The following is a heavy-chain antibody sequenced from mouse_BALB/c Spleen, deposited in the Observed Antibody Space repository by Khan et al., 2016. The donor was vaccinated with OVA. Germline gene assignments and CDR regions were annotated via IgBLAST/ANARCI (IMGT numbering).Heavy chain of an antibody. Sequence: QVRLQQSGPGLVQPSQSLSITCTVSGFSLTNYGVHWVRQSPGKGLEWLGVIWSGGSTDFNAAFISRLSISKDNSKSQVFFKMNSLQTNDSAIYYCARGGLPCAYWGQGTLVTVSA. CDR3: ARGGLPCAY. J-gene: IGHJ3*01. V-gene: IGHV2-2*02. CDR1: GFSLTNYG. CDR2: IWSGGST. D-gene: IGHD2-13*01.